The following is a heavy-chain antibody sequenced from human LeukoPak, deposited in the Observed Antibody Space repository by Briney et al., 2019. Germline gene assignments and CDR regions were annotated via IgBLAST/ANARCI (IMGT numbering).Heavy chain of an antibody. J-gene: IGHJ5*02. CDR3: AKARSNWDPSSTDP. CDR2: ISSSAGNT. V-gene: IGHV3-23*01. D-gene: IGHD6-19*01. CDR1: GFTFSSYW. Sequence: PGGSLRLSCAASGFTFSSYWMSWVRQAPGKGLEWVSGISSSAGNTYYADSVKGRLTISRDNSKNTLYLQMNSLRAEDTAVYYCAKARSNWDPSSTDPWGQGTLVTVSS.